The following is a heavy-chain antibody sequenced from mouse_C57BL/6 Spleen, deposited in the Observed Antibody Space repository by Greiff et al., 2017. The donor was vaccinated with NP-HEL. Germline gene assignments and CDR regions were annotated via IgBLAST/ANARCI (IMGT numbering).Heavy chain of an antibody. CDR3: ARVETYYYGSSYAWFAY. J-gene: IGHJ3*01. V-gene: IGHV1-85*01. D-gene: IGHD1-1*01. CDR2: IYPRDGST. Sequence: QVQLQQSGPELVKPGASVKLSCKASGYTFTSYDINWVKQRPGQGLEWIGWIYPRDGSTKYTEKFKGKATLTVDTSSSTAYMELHSLTSEDSAVYFCARVETYYYGSSYAWFAYWGQGTLVTVSA. CDR1: GYTFTSYD.